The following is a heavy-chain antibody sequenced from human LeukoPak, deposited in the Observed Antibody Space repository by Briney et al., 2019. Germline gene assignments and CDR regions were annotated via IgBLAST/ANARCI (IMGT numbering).Heavy chain of an antibody. CDR1: GFTFSSYG. Sequence: GGSLRLSCAASGFTFSSYGMHWVRQAPGKGLEWVAVIWYDGSNKYYADSEKGRFTISRDNSKNTLYLQMNSLRAEDTAVYYCARDQGAQDIVVVPAAAPDYYYYGMDVWGQGTTVTVSS. CDR2: IWYDGSNK. D-gene: IGHD2-2*01. J-gene: IGHJ6*02. CDR3: ARDQGAQDIVVVPAAAPDYYYYGMDV. V-gene: IGHV3-33*01.